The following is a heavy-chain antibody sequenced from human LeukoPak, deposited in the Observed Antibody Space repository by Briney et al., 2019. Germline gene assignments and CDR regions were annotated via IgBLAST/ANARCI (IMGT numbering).Heavy chain of an antibody. CDR1: GYTFTSYD. D-gene: IGHD3-3*01. CDR2: MNPNSGNT. J-gene: IGHJ6*03. CDR3: VRGVTIFGVVISHCYYYMDV. V-gene: IGHV1-8*03. Sequence: ASVKVSCKASGYTFTSYDINWVLQATGQGLEWMGWMNPNSGNTGYAQKFQGRVTITRNTSISTAYMELSSLRSEDTAVYYCVRGVTIFGVVISHCYYYMDVWGKGTTVTVSS.